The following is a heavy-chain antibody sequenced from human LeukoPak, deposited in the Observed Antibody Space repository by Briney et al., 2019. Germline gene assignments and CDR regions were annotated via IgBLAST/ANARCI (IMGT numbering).Heavy chain of an antibody. CDR1: GFTFSNAW. J-gene: IGHJ4*02. CDR2: HFASNK. V-gene: IGHV3-33*08. D-gene: IGHD2-2*01. Sequence: GGSLRLSWAASGFTFSNAWMNWVRQAPGKGLEWVAWHFASNKYYAESVRGRFTMSRDNSKSTLYLQMDSLRVEDTAVYYCARDLCSTTSCFDYWGQGTLVSVSS. CDR3: ARDLCSTTSCFDY.